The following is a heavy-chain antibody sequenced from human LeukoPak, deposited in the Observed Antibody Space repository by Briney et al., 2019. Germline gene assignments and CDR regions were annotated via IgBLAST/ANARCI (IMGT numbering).Heavy chain of an antibody. V-gene: IGHV4-4*07. CDR1: GGSISSYY. Sequence: SSETLSLTCTVSGGSISSYYWSWIRQPAGKGLEWIGRIYTSGSTNYNPSLKSRVTMSLDTSKNQFSLNLNSVTAADTAVYYCARGIRGAADYWGQGTLVTVSS. CDR3: ARGIRGAADY. J-gene: IGHJ4*02. D-gene: IGHD3-16*01. CDR2: IYTSGST.